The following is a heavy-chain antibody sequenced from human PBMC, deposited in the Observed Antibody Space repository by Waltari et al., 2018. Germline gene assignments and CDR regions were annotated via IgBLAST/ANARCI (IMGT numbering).Heavy chain of an antibody. D-gene: IGHD2-2*01. CDR3: ASGAGYCSSSNCPHDAFNV. CDR2: VIPMFGTV. V-gene: IGHV1-69*01. Sequence: QVQLMQSGAEVKKPGSSVKVSCKASGGTFSIHAISWVRQAPGQGLEWLGGVIPMFGTVKYAQRFQGRGTITAAESTSTIYMELHTLRSEDTAVYYCASGAGYCSSSNCPHDAFNVWGQGTMVTVSS. CDR1: GGTFSIHA. J-gene: IGHJ3*01.